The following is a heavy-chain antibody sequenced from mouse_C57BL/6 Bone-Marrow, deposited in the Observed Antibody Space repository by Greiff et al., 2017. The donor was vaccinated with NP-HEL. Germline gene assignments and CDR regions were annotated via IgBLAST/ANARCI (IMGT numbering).Heavy chain of an antibody. V-gene: IGHV1-7*01. D-gene: IGHD2-4*01. CDR3: ARRGLPYAMDY. Sequence: VQLQQSGAELAKPGASVKLSCKASGYTFTSYWMHWVKQRPGKGLEWIGYINPSSGYTKYNQKFKDKATLTADKSSSTSYMPLSSLTYEDSAVYYCARRGLPYAMDYWGQGTSVTVSS. CDR2: INPSSGYT. CDR1: GYTFTSYW. J-gene: IGHJ4*01.